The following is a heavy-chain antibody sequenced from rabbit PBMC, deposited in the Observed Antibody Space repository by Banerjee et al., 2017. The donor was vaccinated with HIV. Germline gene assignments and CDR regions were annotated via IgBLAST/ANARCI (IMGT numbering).Heavy chain of an antibody. D-gene: IGHD7-1*01. V-gene: IGHV1S7*01. CDR1: GFSLSSYA. CDR2: IYAGKGRT. Sequence: QLKETGGNLITPGGSLTLTCTASGFSLSSYAMIWVRQAPGKGLERIGTIYAGKGRTYYASWVNGRFTISSDNAQNTVDLQMNSLTPADTATYFCARRGYAGYAAYGDANRGYFNLWGQGTLVTVS. CDR3: ARRGYAGYAAYGDANRGYFNL. J-gene: IGHJ4*01.